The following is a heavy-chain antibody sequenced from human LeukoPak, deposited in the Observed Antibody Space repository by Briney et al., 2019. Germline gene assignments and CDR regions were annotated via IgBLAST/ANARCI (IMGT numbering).Heavy chain of an antibody. CDR1: GFTVSSNS. D-gene: IGHD5-24*01. V-gene: IGHV3-53*01. CDR2: IYSGGNT. J-gene: IGHJ6*03. CDR3: AKDGYNRAYFYYYYMDV. Sequence: GGSLRLSCTVSGFTVSSNSMSWVRQAPGKGLEWVSFIYSGGNTHNSDSVKGRFTISRDNSKSTLYLEMNSLRAEDTATYYCAKDGYNRAYFYYYYMDVWGEGTTVTVSS.